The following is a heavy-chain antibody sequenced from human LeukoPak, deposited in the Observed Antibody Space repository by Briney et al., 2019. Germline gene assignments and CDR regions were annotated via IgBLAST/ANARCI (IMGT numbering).Heavy chain of an antibody. V-gene: IGHV3-9*01. J-gene: IGHJ5*01. CDR2: ITWNSAYK. CDR1: GFTFEHYG. Sequence: AGGSLRLSCAASGFTFEHYGMHWVRRVPGKGLEWVSYITWNSAYKGYADSVRGRFAISRDNAKKSLHLQMNSLTGDDTAFYYCAKASDYGGNEFDFWGQGTLVTVSS. CDR3: AKASDYGGNEFDF. D-gene: IGHD4-23*01.